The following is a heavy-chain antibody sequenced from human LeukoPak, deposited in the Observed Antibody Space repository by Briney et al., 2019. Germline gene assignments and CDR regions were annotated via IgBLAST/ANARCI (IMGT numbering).Heavy chain of an antibody. J-gene: IGHJ6*02. V-gene: IGHV4-59*01. CDR3: ARGSMARYYGMDV. CDR2: IYYSGST. D-gene: IGHD2/OR15-2a*01. Sequence: PSETLSLTCTVSGGSISSYYWSWIRQPPGKGLQWIGYIYYSGSTNYNPSLKSRVTISVDTSKNQFSLKLSSVTAADTAVYYCARGSMARYYGMDVWGQGTTVTVSS. CDR1: GGSISSYY.